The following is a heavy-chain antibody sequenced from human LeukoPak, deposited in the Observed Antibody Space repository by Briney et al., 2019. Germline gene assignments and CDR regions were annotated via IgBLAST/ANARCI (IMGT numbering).Heavy chain of an antibody. CDR1: GFTFSSYT. D-gene: IGHD2-2*01. Sequence: GGSLRLSCAASGFTFSSYTMNWVRQAPGKGLEWLSSISGGSNLIYYADSVKGRFTISRDNANNSQSLQMNSLRADDTAVYYCATISQEPQLLGGGWGQGTLVTVSS. J-gene: IGHJ4*02. CDR3: ATISQEPQLLGGG. V-gene: IGHV3-48*01. CDR2: ISGGSNLI.